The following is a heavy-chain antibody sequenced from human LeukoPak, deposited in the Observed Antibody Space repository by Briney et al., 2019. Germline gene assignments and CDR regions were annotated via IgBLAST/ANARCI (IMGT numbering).Heavy chain of an antibody. Sequence: PGGSLRLSCAASGFTFSSYAMSWVRQAPGKGLEWVSAISGSGGSTYYADSVKGRLTISRDNSKNTLYLQMNSLRAEDTAVYHCAKAVAGTRDYWGQGTLVTVSS. CDR2: ISGSGGST. D-gene: IGHD6-19*01. J-gene: IGHJ4*02. CDR3: AKAVAGTRDY. CDR1: GFTFSSYA. V-gene: IGHV3-23*01.